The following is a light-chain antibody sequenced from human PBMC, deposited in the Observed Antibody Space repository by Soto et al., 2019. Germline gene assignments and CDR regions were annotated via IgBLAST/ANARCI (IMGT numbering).Light chain of an antibody. Sequence: EIVLTQSPGTLTLSPGERATLSCRASQSVSSNYLAWYQRKPGQAPRLLIYGASSRATGIPNRFSGSGSGTDFTLTSTRLEPEDFAVYYCQQYGSSPPTFGQGTKVEI. V-gene: IGKV3-20*01. CDR1: QSVSSNY. J-gene: IGKJ1*01. CDR3: QQYGSSPPT. CDR2: GAS.